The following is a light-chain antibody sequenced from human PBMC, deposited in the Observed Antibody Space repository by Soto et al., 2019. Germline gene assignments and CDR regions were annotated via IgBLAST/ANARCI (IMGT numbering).Light chain of an antibody. CDR1: QSVRST. V-gene: IGKV3D-15*01. CDR3: QQYSNWPPIT. J-gene: IGKJ5*01. Sequence: EVVLTQSRGTLSLSPGERATLSCRASQSVRSTLAWYQQKPGQAPRLLIYAVSTRATGIPARFSGSGSGTEFTLTISSLQSEDFAVYYCQQYSNWPPITFGQGTRLEIK. CDR2: AVS.